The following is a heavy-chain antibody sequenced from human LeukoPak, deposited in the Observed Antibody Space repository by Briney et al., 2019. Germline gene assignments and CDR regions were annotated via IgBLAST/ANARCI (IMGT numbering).Heavy chain of an antibody. Sequence: GGSLRLSCAASGFTFSNAWMSWVRQAPGKGLEWVGRIKSKTDGGTTDYAAPVKGRFTISRDDSKNTLYLQMNSLKTEDTAVYYCTTEWTGPAPDFDYWGQGTLVTVPS. D-gene: IGHD3/OR15-3a*01. V-gene: IGHV3-15*01. CDR2: IKSKTDGGTT. J-gene: IGHJ4*02. CDR3: TTEWTGPAPDFDY. CDR1: GFTFSNAW.